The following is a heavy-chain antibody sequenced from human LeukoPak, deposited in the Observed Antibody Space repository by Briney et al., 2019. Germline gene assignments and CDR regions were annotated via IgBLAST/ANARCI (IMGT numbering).Heavy chain of an antibody. Sequence: SETLSLTCTVSGGSISSYYWSWIRQPAGKGLEWIGRIYTSGSTNYNPSLKSRVTMSVDTSKNQFSLKLSSVTAADTAVYYCACGRRGFRGEYNWFDPWGQGTLVTVSS. CDR2: IYTSGST. J-gene: IGHJ5*02. D-gene: IGHD3-10*01. CDR3: ACGRRGFRGEYNWFDP. CDR1: GGSISSYY. V-gene: IGHV4-4*07.